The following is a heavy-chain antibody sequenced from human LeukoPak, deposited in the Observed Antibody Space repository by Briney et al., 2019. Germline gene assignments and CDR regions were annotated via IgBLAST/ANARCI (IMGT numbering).Heavy chain of an antibody. D-gene: IGHD1-26*01. CDR2: IKQDGSEK. Sequence: GGSLRLSCAASGFTFSSYWMSWVRQAPGKGPEWVANIKQDGSEKYYVDSVKGRFTISRDNAKNSLYLQMNSLRAEDTAVYYCARVGTLRWELRRGDAFDIWGQGTMVTVSS. V-gene: IGHV3-7*01. CDR3: ARVGTLRWELRRGDAFDI. J-gene: IGHJ3*02. CDR1: GFTFSSYW.